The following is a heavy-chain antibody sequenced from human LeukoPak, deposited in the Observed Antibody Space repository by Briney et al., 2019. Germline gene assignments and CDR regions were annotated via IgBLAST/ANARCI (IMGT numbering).Heavy chain of an antibody. D-gene: IGHD6-19*01. CDR1: GFTFSSYW. CDR3: ARDSSGCYYFDY. J-gene: IGHJ4*02. CDR2: IKQDGSEK. Sequence: PGGSLRLSCAASGFTFSSYWMTWVRQAPGQGLEWVANIKQDGSEKYYVDSVKGRFTISRDNAKNSLYLQMNSLRAEDTAVYYCARDSSGCYYFDYWGQGTLVTVSS. V-gene: IGHV3-7*01.